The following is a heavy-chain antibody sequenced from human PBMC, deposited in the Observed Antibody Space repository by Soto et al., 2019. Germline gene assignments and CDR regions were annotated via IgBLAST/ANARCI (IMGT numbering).Heavy chain of an antibody. CDR2: IGTAGDT. CDR1: GFTFSSYD. J-gene: IGHJ4*02. V-gene: IGHV3-13*04. Sequence: GGSLRLSCSASGFTFSSYDMHWVRQGPGKGLEWVSAIGTAGDTNYAGSVKGRFTISRENAKNSLYLQMNSLRAGDTAIYFCERGIGPTLFDYWGQGTLVTVSS. D-gene: IGHD2-15*01. CDR3: ERGIGPTLFDY.